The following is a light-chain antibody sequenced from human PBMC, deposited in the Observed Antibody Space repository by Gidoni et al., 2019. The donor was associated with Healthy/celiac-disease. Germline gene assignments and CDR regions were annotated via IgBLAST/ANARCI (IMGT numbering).Light chain of an antibody. J-gene: IGKJ4*01. CDR2: WAS. CDR3: QQYYSTPCS. CDR1: QSVLYSPNNKNY. V-gene: IGKV4-1*01. Sequence: DIVMTQSPDSLAVSLGERATINCKSSQSVLYSPNNKNYLAWYQQKPGQPPKLLIYWASTRESGVPDRFSGSGSGTDFTLTISSLQAEDVAVYYCQQYYSTPCSFGGGTKVEIK.